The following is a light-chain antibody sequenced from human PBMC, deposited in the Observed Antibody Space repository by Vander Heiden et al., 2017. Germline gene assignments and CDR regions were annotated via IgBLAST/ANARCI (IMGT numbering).Light chain of an antibody. J-gene: IGLJ2*01. CDR1: SGSIASNY. CDR2: DDN. V-gene: IGLV6-57*03. CDR3: PYYDSSNHCV. Sequence: NFMLTQPHSVSESPGKTVTISCTRSSGSIASNYVQWYQQRPGSAPTTVIYDDNQRPSGVPDRFSGSTDSSSTSASLTISGLKTEDEAYYYCPYYDSSNHCVFGGGTKITVL.